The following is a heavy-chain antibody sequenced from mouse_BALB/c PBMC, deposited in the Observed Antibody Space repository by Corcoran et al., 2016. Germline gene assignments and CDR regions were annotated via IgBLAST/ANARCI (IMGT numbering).Heavy chain of an antibody. CDR3: ARQSYWYFDV. J-gene: IGHJ1*01. Sequence: DVQLQESGPVLVKPSQSLSLTCSVTGYSITSGYYWNWIRQFPGNKLEWMGYISYDGSNNYNPSLKNRISITRDTSKNQFFLKLNSVTTEDTATYYCARQSYWYFDVWGAGTTVTVSS. V-gene: IGHV3-6*02. CDR2: ISYDGSN. CDR1: GYSITSGYY.